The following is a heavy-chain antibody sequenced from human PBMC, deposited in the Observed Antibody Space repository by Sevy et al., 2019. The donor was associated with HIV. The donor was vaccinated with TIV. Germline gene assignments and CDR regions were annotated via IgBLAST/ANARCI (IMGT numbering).Heavy chain of an antibody. CDR1: GFSFSNYA. CDR3: AKDRGDYGSGGYYRPLVY. D-gene: IGHD3-10*01. Sequence: GGSLRLSCAASGFSFSNYAMNWVRQAPGKGPEWVSGISAGGENTYYAGSVKGRFTISRDNSKNTLYLQMKSLGAEDTAVYHCAKDRGDYGSGGYYRPLVYWGQGTLVTVSS. V-gene: IGHV3-23*01. CDR2: ISAGGENT. J-gene: IGHJ4*02.